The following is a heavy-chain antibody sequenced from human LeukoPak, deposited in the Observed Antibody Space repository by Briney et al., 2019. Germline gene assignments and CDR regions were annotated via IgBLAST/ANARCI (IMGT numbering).Heavy chain of an antibody. CDR2: IWNDGSNK. D-gene: IGHD4-11*01. J-gene: IGHJ4*02. V-gene: IGHV3-33*06. CDR3: AKDAQRGFDYSNSLEN. Sequence: GGSLRLSCAASRFTFSHYGMHWVRQAPGKGLEWVAVIWNDGSNKYYADSVKGRFTVSRDNSPNRLYLQMNSLRPEDTAVYYCAKDAQRGFDYSNSLENWGQGTLVTVSS. CDR1: RFTFSHYG.